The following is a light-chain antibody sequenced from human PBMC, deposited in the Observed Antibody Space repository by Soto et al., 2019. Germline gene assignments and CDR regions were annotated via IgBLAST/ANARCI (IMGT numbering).Light chain of an antibody. J-gene: IGKJ4*01. CDR3: EQYNNWPLT. CDR1: QSVNSN. Sequence: EIVMTQSPATLSVSPGERATLSCRASQSVNSNFAWYQQKRGQAPRLLIYEASSRATGIPARFSASGSGTEFTLTISSLQSEDFAVYYCEQYNNWPLTFGGGTNVEIK. V-gene: IGKV3-15*01. CDR2: EAS.